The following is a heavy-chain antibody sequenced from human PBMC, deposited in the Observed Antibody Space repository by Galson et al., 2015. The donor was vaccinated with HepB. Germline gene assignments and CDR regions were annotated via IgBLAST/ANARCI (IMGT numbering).Heavy chain of an antibody. CDR1: GYTFTSYG. V-gene: IGHV1-18*01. Sequence: SVKVSCKASGYTFTSYGISWVRQAPGQGLEWMGWISAYNGNTNYAQKLQGRVTMTTDTSTSTAYMELRSLRSDDTAVYYCARRYDPGVVPAAIPSVYGMDVWGQGTTVTVSS. CDR3: ARRYDPGVVPAAIPSVYGMDV. D-gene: IGHD2-2*01. CDR2: ISAYNGNT. J-gene: IGHJ6*02.